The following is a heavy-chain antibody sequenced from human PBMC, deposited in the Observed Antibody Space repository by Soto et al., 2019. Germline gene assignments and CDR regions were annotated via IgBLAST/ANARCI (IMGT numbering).Heavy chain of an antibody. J-gene: IGHJ6*04. CDR2: IYYSGST. CDR1: GGSLSSGAYY. Sequence: PSETLCLSWTVSGGSLSSGAYYWRWIRPHPGKGLEWIGYIYYSGSTYYNPSLKSRVTISVDTSKNQFSLKLSSVTAADTAVYYCARGGADDYIWGSYRYVVWGKGTTVTVSS. CDR3: ARGGADDYIWGSYRYVV. V-gene: IGHV4-31*02. D-gene: IGHD3-16*02.